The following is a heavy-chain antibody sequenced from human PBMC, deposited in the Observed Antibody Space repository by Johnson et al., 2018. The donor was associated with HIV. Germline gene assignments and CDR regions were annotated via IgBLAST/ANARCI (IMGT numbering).Heavy chain of an antibody. Sequence: MQLVESGGGVVRPGGSLRLSCAASGFTFDDYGMSWVRQAPGKGLEWVSGINWNGGSTGYADSLKGRFTISRDNAKNSLYLEMNSLRAEDTALYYCARATYYYDLSGYLTRPRAFDMWGQGTMVTVSS. CDR3: ARATYYYDLSGYLTRPRAFDM. J-gene: IGHJ3*02. D-gene: IGHD3-22*01. V-gene: IGHV3-20*04. CDR2: INWNGGST. CDR1: GFTFDDYG.